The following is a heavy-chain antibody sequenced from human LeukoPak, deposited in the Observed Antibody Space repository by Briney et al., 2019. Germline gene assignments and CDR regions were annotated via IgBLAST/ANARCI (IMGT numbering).Heavy chain of an antibody. V-gene: IGHV4-34*01. Sequence: PSETLSLTCAVYGGSFSGYDWSWIRQPPGKGLEWIGEINHSGSTNYNPSLKSRVTISLDTSKNQFSLKLSSVTAADTAVYYCARGGVGNGVPDYWGQGTLVTVSS. J-gene: IGHJ4*02. CDR2: INHSGST. CDR3: ARGGVGNGVPDY. D-gene: IGHD2-8*01. CDR1: GGSFSGYD.